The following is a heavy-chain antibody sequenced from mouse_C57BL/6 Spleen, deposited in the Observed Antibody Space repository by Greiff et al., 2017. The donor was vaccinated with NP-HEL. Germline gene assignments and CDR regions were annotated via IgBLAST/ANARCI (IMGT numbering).Heavy chain of an antibody. CDR1: GFTFSDYG. Sequence: EVQVVESGGGLVKPGGSLKLSCAASGFTFSDYGMHWVRQAPEKGLEWVAYISSGSSTIYYADTVKGRFTISRDNAKNTLFLQMTSLRSEDTAMYYCARKAELGRYFDVWGTGTTVTVSS. J-gene: IGHJ1*03. CDR3: ARKAELGRYFDV. V-gene: IGHV5-17*01. CDR2: ISSGSSTI. D-gene: IGHD4-1*01.